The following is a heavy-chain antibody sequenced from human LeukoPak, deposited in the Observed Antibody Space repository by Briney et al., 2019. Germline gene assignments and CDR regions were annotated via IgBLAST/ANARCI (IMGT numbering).Heavy chain of an antibody. CDR1: GGSISSGGYS. CDR2: INHSGST. CDR3: ARDGDQTSFDY. D-gene: IGHD4-17*01. J-gene: IGHJ4*02. V-gene: IGHV4-30-2*01. Sequence: SETLSLTCAVSGGSISSGGYSWSWIRQPPGKGLEWIGEINHSGSTNYNPSLKSRVTISVDTSKNQFSLKLSSVTAADTAVYYCARDGDQTSFDYWGQGTLVTVSS.